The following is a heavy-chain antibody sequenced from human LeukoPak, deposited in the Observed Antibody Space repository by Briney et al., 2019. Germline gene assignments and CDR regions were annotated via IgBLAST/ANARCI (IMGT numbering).Heavy chain of an antibody. D-gene: IGHD2-2*01. CDR3: ARQRGCSSTSCYVDWFDP. CDR1: GGSISSYY. Sequence: SETLSLTCTVSGGSISSYYWSWIRQPPGKGLEWIGYIYYSGSTNYNPSLKSRVTISVDTSKNQFSLKLSSVTAADTAVYYCARQRGCSSTSCYVDWFDPWGQGTLVTVSS. CDR2: IYYSGST. V-gene: IGHV4-59*08. J-gene: IGHJ5*02.